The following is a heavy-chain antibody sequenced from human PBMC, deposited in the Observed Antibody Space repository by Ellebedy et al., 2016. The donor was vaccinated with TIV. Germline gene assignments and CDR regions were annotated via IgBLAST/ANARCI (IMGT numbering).Heavy chain of an antibody. CDR3: ARVVGSGYDPALQYYFDY. CDR2: IIPIFGTA. V-gene: IGHV1-69*13. Sequence: AASVKVSCKASGGTFSSYAISWVRQAPGQGLEWMGGIIPIFGTANYAQKFQGRVTITADESTSTAYMELSSLRSEDTAVYYCARVVGSGYDPALQYYFDYWGQGTLVTVSS. J-gene: IGHJ4*02. CDR1: GGTFSSYA. D-gene: IGHD5-12*01.